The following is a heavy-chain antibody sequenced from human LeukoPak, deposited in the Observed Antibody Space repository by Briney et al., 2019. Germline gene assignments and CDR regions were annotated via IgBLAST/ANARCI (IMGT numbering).Heavy chain of an antibody. CDR3: ASGDGYLQPY. D-gene: IGHD2-21*01. V-gene: IGHV3-53*01. CDR1: GFTFSYYS. Sequence: PGGSLRLSCVASGFTFSYYSMSWVRQAPGKGLEWVSIIHYDGKIRYAGSVGGRFTIYRDDSENTLFLQMNSLRVDDTAVYFCASGDGYLQPYWGQGTLVTVSS. CDR2: IHYDGKI. J-gene: IGHJ4*02.